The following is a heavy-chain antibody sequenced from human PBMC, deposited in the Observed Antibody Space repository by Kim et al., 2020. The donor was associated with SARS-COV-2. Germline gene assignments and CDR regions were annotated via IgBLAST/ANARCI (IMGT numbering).Heavy chain of an antibody. Sequence: GGSLRLSCAASGFTFSDYYMSWIRQAPGKGLEWVSYISSSGSTIYYADSVKGRFTISRDNAKNSLYLQMNSLRAEDTAVYYCARDPHYDILTGYYNVGGWFDPWGQGTLVTVSS. CDR2: ISSSGSTI. CDR3: ARDPHYDILTGYYNVGGWFDP. J-gene: IGHJ5*02. D-gene: IGHD3-9*01. V-gene: IGHV3-11*01. CDR1: GFTFSDYY.